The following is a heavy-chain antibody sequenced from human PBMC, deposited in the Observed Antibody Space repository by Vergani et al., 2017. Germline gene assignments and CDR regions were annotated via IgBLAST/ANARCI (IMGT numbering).Heavy chain of an antibody. D-gene: IGHD3-22*01. Sequence: EVQLLESGGGLVQPGGSLRLPCAASGFTFSSYAMSWVRQAPGKGLEWVSAISGSGGSTYYADSVKGRFTISRDNSKNTMFLQMNNLRAEDTAVYYCAKDNVPGYYDSSGYCDYWGQGTLVTVSS. V-gene: IGHV3-23*01. CDR3: AKDNVPGYYDSSGYCDY. CDR1: GFTFSSYA. J-gene: IGHJ4*02. CDR2: ISGSGGST.